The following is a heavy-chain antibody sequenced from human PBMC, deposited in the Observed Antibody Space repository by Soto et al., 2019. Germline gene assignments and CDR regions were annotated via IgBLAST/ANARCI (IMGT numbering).Heavy chain of an antibody. D-gene: IGHD6-13*01. CDR2: IYWDDDK. V-gene: IGHV2-5*02. CDR1: GFSLSTSGVG. Sequence: QITLKESGPTLVKPTQTLTLTCTFSGFSLSTSGVGVGWIRQPPGKALEWLALIYWDDDKRYSPSLKSRLTITKDTSQNQVVLTMTHLDPVDTATYSCAHRLAATGLFDYWGQGTLVTVSS. J-gene: IGHJ4*02. CDR3: AHRLAATGLFDY.